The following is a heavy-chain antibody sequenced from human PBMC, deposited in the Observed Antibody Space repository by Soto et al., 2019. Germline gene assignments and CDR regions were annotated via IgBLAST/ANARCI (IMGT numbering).Heavy chain of an antibody. CDR1: GFTFSSYD. Sequence: PGGSLRLSCAASGFTFSSYDMHWVRQATGKGLEWVSAIGTAGDPYYPGSVKGRFTISRENAKNSLYLQMNSLRAGDTAVYYCARGRSSWYESYDAFDIWGQGTMVTVSS. V-gene: IGHV3-13*05. CDR2: IGTAGDP. CDR3: ARGRSSWYESYDAFDI. D-gene: IGHD6-13*01. J-gene: IGHJ3*02.